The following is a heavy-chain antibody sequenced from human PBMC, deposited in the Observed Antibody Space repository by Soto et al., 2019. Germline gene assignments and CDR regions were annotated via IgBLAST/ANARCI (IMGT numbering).Heavy chain of an antibody. Sequence: ASASTLVNHTPTLTLTVTFSGFSLSTSGMCVSWIRQTPGKALEWLALIDWDDDKYYSTSLKTRVTISKDTSKNQVVLTMTNMDPVDTATYYCARNKAQGSGSVDAFDIWGQGTMVTVSS. D-gene: IGHD3-10*01. CDR1: GFSLSTSGMC. V-gene: IGHV2-70*01. CDR3: ARNKAQGSGSVDAFDI. CDR2: IDWDDDK. J-gene: IGHJ3*02.